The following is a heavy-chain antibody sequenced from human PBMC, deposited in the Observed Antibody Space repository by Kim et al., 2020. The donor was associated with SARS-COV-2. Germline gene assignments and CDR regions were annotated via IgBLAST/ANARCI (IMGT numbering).Heavy chain of an antibody. J-gene: IGHJ3*02. CDR3: AEYGGNSPYAFDI. V-gene: IGHV4-31*03. CDR1: GGSISSGGYY. Sequence: SETLSLTCTVSGGSISSGGYYWSWIRQHPGKGLEWIGYIYYSGSTYYNPSLKSRVTISVDTSKNQFSLKLSSVTAADTAVYYCAEYGGNSPYAFDIWGQGTMVTVSS. CDR2: IYYSGST. D-gene: IGHD2-21*02.